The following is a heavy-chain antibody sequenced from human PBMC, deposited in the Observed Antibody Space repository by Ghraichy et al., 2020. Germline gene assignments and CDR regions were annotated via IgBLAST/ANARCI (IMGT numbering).Heavy chain of an antibody. CDR2: ISSSSSYI. V-gene: IGHV3-21*01. J-gene: IGHJ6*03. D-gene: IGHD4-17*01. CDR1: GFTFSSYS. CDR3: ARVGDYGDYGGGYYYYYMDV. Sequence: GGSLRLSCAASGFTFSSYSMNWVRQAPGKGLEWVSSISSSSSYIYYADSVKGRFTISRDNAKNSLYLQMNSLRAEDTAVYYCARVGDYGDYGGGYYYYYMDVWGKGTTVTVSS.